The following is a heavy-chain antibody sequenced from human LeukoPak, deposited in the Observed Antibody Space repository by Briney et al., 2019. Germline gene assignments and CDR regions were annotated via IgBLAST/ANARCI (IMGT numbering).Heavy chain of an antibody. CDR3: ARDPKWEGWNTEGRVMDV. Sequence: GASVKVSCKASGYTFMKYGFSWVRQAPGRGLEWLGWISTYNGNTKYAEKFQGRVTMTTDTSTSTAYMELRSLRSDDTAVYHCARDPKWEGWNTEGRVMDVWGQGTTVTVSS. D-gene: IGHD1-26*01. J-gene: IGHJ6*02. V-gene: IGHV1-18*01. CDR2: ISTYNGNT. CDR1: GYTFMKYG.